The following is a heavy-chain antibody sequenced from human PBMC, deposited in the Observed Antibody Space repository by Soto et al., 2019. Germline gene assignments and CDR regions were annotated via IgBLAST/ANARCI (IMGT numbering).Heavy chain of an antibody. D-gene: IGHD4-17*01. CDR1: GFTFSSYS. V-gene: IGHV3-23*01. CDR2: ISGSGGST. Sequence: VGSLRLCCAASGFTFSSYSMCWVLPAPGKGLEWVSAISGSGGSTYYADSVKGRFNISRDNSKNTLYLQMNSLRAEDKAVYYCAKDRPVTTRFEYWGQGTLVTV. CDR3: AKDRPVTTRFEY. J-gene: IGHJ4*02.